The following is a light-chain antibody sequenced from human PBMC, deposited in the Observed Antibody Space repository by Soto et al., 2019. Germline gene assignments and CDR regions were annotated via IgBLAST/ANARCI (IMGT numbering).Light chain of an antibody. V-gene: IGLV2-14*01. CDR2: ASS. Sequence: QSALTQPASVSGSPGQSITISCTGTNSDVGSYNYVSWYQHHPGKAPRLIIYASSNRPSGVPHRFSGSRSGNTASLTISGLQAEDEADYYCSSYTSASTLYVFGTGTK. CDR3: SSYTSASTLYV. CDR1: NSDVGSYNY. J-gene: IGLJ1*01.